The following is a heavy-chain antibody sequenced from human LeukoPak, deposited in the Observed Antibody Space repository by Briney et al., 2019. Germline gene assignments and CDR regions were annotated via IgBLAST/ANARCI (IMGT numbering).Heavy chain of an antibody. V-gene: IGHV3-23*01. Sequence: GGSLRLSCAASGFIFSHYTMTWVRQAPGKGLEWVSSINGSGDATKYADSVMGRFTISRDNSKNTVSLQINSLRAEDTAVYYCAKSDCGSDGCKLLNYWGQGTLVTASS. CDR1: GFIFSHYT. J-gene: IGHJ4*02. D-gene: IGHD2-21*01. CDR3: AKSDCGSDGCKLLNY. CDR2: INGSGDAT.